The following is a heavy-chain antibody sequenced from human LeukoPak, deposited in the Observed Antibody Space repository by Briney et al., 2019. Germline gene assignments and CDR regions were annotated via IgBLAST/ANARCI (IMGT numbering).Heavy chain of an antibody. CDR3: ARVTDYGGAFDI. CDR2: IYYSGST. CDR1: GGSFSGYY. D-gene: IGHD4-23*01. J-gene: IGHJ3*02. Sequence: SETLSLTCAVYGGSFSGYYWSWIRQPPGKGLEWIGYIYYSGSTNYNPSLKSRVTISVDTSKNQFSLKLSSVTAADTAVYYCARVTDYGGAFDIWGQGTMVTVSS. V-gene: IGHV4-59*01.